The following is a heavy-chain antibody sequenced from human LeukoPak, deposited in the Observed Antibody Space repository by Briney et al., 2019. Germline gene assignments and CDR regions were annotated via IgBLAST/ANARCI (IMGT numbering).Heavy chain of an antibody. Sequence: ASVKVSCKASGYTFTSYDINWVRQATGQGLEWMGWMKPNTGNAGYAQKFQGRVTMARNTSISTAYLELSSLRSEDTAVYYCARNYGYTYYYYGMDVWGQGTTVTVSS. CDR2: MKPNTGNA. CDR1: GYTFTSYD. D-gene: IGHD5-18*01. CDR3: ARNYGYTYYYYGMDV. V-gene: IGHV1-8*01. J-gene: IGHJ6*02.